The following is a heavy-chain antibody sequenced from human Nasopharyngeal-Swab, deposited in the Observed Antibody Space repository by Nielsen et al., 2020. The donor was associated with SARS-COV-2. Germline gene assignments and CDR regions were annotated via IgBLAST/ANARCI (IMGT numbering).Heavy chain of an antibody. J-gene: IGHJ6*03. CDR2: TYYRSKWYN. D-gene: IGHD2-2*01. CDR1: GDSVSSNSAA. V-gene: IGHV6-1*01. Sequence: SQTLSLTCAISGDSVSSNSAALNWIRQSPSRGLEWLGRTYYRSKWYNDYAVSVKSRITINPDTSKNQFSLQLNSVTPEDTAVYYCARARRTDIVVVPAAPRGYYMDVWGKGTTVTVSS. CDR3: ARARRTDIVVVPAAPRGYYMDV.